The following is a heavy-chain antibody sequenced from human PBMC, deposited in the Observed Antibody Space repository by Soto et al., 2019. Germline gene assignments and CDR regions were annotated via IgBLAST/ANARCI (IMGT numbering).Heavy chain of an antibody. V-gene: IGHV3-21*01. J-gene: IGHJ4*02. Sequence: GGSLRLSCAASGFTFSSYSMNWVRQAPGKGLEWVSSISSSSTYLYYAASVKVRFTISRDNAENSLYLQMNSLSDEDTAVYYCAREYCRGGSCRPTGYWCQGTMVTVSS. CDR1: GFTFSSYS. CDR3: AREYCRGGSCRPTGY. CDR2: ISSSSTYL. D-gene: IGHD2-15*01.